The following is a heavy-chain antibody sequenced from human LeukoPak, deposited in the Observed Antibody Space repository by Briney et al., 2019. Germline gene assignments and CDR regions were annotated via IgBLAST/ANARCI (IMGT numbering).Heavy chain of an antibody. CDR2: ISGSGGST. Sequence: GGSLRLSCAASGFTFSSYAMSWVRQAPGKGLEWVSAISGSGGSTYYADSVKGRFTISRENARNSLLLQMDNLRAEDTAVYYCARSKSYSSGWTDFDWWGQGTLVTVSS. CDR1: GFTFSSYA. CDR3: ARSKSYSSGWTDFDW. V-gene: IGHV3-23*01. J-gene: IGHJ4*02. D-gene: IGHD6-19*01.